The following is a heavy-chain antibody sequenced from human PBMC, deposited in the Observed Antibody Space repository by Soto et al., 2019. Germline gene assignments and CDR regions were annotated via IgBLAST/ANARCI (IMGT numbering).Heavy chain of an antibody. CDR1: GGSISANT. Sequence: ASVKVSCKASGGSISANTITWVRQAPRQGLEWMGGIIPIFGPADYAQKFQGRVTITADESTSAVYLELTSLRSEDTAVYYCAFSTSYYFDYWGQGTLVTVSS. V-gene: IGHV1-69*13. CDR3: AFSTSYYFDY. D-gene: IGHD6-6*01. J-gene: IGHJ4*02. CDR2: IIPIFGPA.